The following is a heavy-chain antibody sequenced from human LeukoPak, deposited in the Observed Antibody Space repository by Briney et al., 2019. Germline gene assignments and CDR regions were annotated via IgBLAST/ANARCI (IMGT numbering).Heavy chain of an antibody. Sequence: GESLNISCKGSGYSFTYYWITWVRQMPGKGLEWIGGIDPSDSYVNNSPSFQGHVTISVDKSITTAYLQWSSLKASNTAIYYCARLKYGTSSGYYDYWGQGTLVTVSS. D-gene: IGHD2-2*01. CDR3: ARLKYGTSSGYYDY. CDR2: IDPSDSYV. J-gene: IGHJ4*02. CDR1: GYSFTYYW. V-gene: IGHV5-10-1*01.